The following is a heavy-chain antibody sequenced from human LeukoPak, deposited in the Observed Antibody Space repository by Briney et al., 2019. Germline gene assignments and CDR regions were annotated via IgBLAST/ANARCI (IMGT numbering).Heavy chain of an antibody. CDR3: AKMVSGFPNWFDP. D-gene: IGHD5-12*01. CDR2: ISKDGSNK. V-gene: IGHV3-30-3*02. J-gene: IGHJ5*02. CDR1: RFTFSNYA. Sequence: GGSLRLSCTASRFTFSNYALHWVRQAPGKGLEWVAVISKDGSNKYYADSVKGRFTISRDNSMNTLYLQMNSLRAEDTAIYYCAKMVSGFPNWFDPWGQGTLVTVSS.